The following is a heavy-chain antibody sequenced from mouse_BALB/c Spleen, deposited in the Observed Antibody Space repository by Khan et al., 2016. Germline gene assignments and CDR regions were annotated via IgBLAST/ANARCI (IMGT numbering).Heavy chain of an antibody. D-gene: IGHD4-1*01. V-gene: IGHV3-2*02. Sequence: EVQLQASGPGLVKPSQSLSLTCTVTGYSITSDYAWNWIRQFPGNKLEWMGYISYSGSTSYNPSLKSRISITRDTSKNQFFLQLNSVTTEDTATYYCANWDYAMDYWGQGTSVTVSS. CDR1: GYSITSDYA. CDR2: ISYSGST. CDR3: ANWDYAMDY. J-gene: IGHJ4*01.